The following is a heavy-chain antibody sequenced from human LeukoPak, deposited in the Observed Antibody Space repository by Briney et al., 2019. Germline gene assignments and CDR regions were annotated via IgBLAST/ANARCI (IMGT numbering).Heavy chain of an antibody. D-gene: IGHD5-24*01. CDR2: IFYTGKG. V-gene: IGHV4-39*07. J-gene: IGHJ4*02. Sequence: SETLSLTCTVSGDSIDNNVYYWGWIRQPPGKGLEWIGGIFYTGKGHYNPSLKSRVTISVDTSKNQFSLWLTSVTAADTAFYYCARDREDVAVSAMDYWGQGTLVTVSS. CDR3: ARDREDVAVSAMDY. CDR1: GDSIDNNVYY.